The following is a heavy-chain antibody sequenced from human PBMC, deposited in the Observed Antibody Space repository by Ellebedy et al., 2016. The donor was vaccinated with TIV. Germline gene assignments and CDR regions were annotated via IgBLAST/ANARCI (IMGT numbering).Heavy chain of an antibody. Sequence: AASVKVSCKASGFTFTKSAVQWVRQARGQRLEWIGWIVVGSGNTHYAPKFQERVPITRDMSTSTADMELSSLRSEDTAVYYCAADSVVGPSASWYFDLWGRGTPVTVSS. CDR2: IVVGSGNT. CDR3: AADSVVGPSASWYFDL. D-gene: IGHD2-15*01. J-gene: IGHJ2*01. CDR1: GFTFTKSA. V-gene: IGHV1-58*01.